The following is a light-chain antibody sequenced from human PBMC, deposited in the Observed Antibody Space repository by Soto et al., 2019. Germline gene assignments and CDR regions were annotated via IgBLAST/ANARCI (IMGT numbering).Light chain of an antibody. CDR2: EVS. CDR1: SSDVGGYNY. V-gene: IGLV2-8*01. Sequence: QSALTQPPSASGSPGQSVTISCTGTSSDVGGYNYVSWYQQHPGKAPRLMIYEVSKRPSGVPDRFSGSKSVNPASLTVSGLPAEDEADYYCSSYAGSNNLVFGGGTKLTVL. J-gene: IGLJ3*02. CDR3: SSYAGSNNLV.